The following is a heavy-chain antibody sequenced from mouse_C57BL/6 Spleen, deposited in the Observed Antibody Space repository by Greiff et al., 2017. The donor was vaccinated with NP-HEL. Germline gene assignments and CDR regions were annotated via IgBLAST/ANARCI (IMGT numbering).Heavy chain of an antibody. V-gene: IGHV10-3*01. CDR1: GFTFNTYA. J-gene: IGHJ4*01. D-gene: IGHD4-1*02. CDR3: VRDRQLGRRGYAMDY. Sequence: EVMLVESGGGLVQPKGSLKLSCAASGFTFNTYAMHWVRQAPGKGLEWVAGIRSKSSNYATYYADSVKDRFTISRDDSQSMLYLQMNNLKTEDTAMYYCVRDRQLGRRGYAMDYWGQGTSVTVSS. CDR2: IRSKSSNYAT.